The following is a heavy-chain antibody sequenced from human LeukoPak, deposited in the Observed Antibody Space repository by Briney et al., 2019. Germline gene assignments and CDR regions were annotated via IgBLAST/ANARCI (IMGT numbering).Heavy chain of an antibody. V-gene: IGHV4-59*12. J-gene: IGHJ3*02. CDR2: IYYSGNT. CDR3: ARESYYDSSGYSHDAFDT. Sequence: SETLSLTCTVSGGSISSYYWSWIRQPPGKGLEWIGSIYYSGNTYYKSSLKSRVTIAVDTSKNQFSLKLNSVTAADTAVYYCARESYYDSSGYSHDAFDTWGQGTMVTVSS. CDR1: GGSISSYY. D-gene: IGHD3-22*01.